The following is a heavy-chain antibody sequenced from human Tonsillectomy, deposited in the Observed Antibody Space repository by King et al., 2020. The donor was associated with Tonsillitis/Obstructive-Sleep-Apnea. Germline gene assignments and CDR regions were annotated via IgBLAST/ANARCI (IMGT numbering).Heavy chain of an antibody. Sequence: VPLQESGPGLLRPSETLSLTCIVSGDSITSSNYYWGWIRQPPGKGLEWIGSVYYVGSTSYNPSLKSRVTISVDTSKNQFFLNLNSVTAADTAVYYCARPRGGAVTGPFDYWGQGTLVTVSS. CDR3: ARPRGGAVTGPFDY. V-gene: IGHV4-39*01. CDR1: GDSITSSNYY. CDR2: VYYVGST. J-gene: IGHJ4*02. D-gene: IGHD6-19*01.